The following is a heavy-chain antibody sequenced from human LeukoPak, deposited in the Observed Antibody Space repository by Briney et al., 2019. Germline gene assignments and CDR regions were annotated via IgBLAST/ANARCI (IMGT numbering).Heavy chain of an antibody. Sequence: GGSLRLSCAASGFTFSSYTMNWVRQAAGKGLEWVSSIRRSSSHIYYADSVKGRFTISRDNAKNSLYLQMNSQRAEDTAVYYCARVVPGTGFFYWGQGTLVTVSS. J-gene: IGHJ4*02. V-gene: IGHV3-21*01. D-gene: IGHD2-8*02. CDR2: IRRSSSHI. CDR3: ARVVPGTGFFY. CDR1: GFTFSSYT.